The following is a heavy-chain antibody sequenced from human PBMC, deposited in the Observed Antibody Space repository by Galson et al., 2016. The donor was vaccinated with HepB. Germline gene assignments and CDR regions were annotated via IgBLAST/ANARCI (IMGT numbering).Heavy chain of an antibody. Sequence: SLRLSCAASGFTFSTYAMHWVRQAPGKGLEWVALISYDGSNKYYADPVKGRFTISRGNSKNTLYLQMNSLRAEDTAVYYCAKDIRSYGLFGRFDYWGQGTLVTVSS. CDR3: AKDIRSYGLFGRFDY. D-gene: IGHD5-18*01. CDR2: ISYDGSNK. CDR1: GFTFSTYA. V-gene: IGHV3-30*04. J-gene: IGHJ4*02.